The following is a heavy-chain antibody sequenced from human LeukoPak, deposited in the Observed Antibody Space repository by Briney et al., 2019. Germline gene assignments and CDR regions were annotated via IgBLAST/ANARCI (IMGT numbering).Heavy chain of an antibody. V-gene: IGHV3-30-3*01. Sequence: GGSLRLSCAASGFTFSSYAMHWVRQAPGKGLEWVAVISYDGSNKYYADSVKGRFTISRDNSKNTLYLQMNSLRAEDMAVYYCARDGGSGWSNDAFDIWGQGTMVTVSS. CDR2: ISYDGSNK. D-gene: IGHD6-19*01. J-gene: IGHJ3*02. CDR3: ARDGGSGWSNDAFDI. CDR1: GFTFSSYA.